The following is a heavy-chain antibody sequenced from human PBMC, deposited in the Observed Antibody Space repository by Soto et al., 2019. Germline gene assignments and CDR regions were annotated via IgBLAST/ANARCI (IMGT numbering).Heavy chain of an antibody. J-gene: IGHJ5*02. CDR1: GFTFSSHV. V-gene: IGHV3-23*01. Sequence: EVQLLESGGGLVQPGGSLRLSCAASGFTFSSHVLNWVRQAPGKGLEWVSAARARNTNTYYADSVRGRFTISRDNSKITVNLQQDSLRVVDKAVYHSARHVASRGSRGYSSAWYGWCTTWGQGTL. D-gene: IGHD6-19*01. CDR3: ARHVASRGSRGYSSAWYGWCTT. CDR2: ARARNTNT.